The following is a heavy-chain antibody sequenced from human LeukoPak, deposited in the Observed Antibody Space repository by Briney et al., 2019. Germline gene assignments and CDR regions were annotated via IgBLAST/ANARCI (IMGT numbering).Heavy chain of an antibody. CDR3: ARRSGYDLLVGRPVPTLTYFDY. CDR2: ISAYNGNT. CDR1: GYTFTSYG. J-gene: IGHJ4*02. V-gene: IGHV1-18*01. D-gene: IGHD5-12*01. Sequence: ASVKVSCKASGYTFTSYGISWVRQAPGQGHEWMGWISAYNGNTNYAQKLQGRVTMTTDTSTSTAYMELRSLRSDDTAVYYCARRSGYDLLVGRPVPTLTYFDYWGQGTLVTVSS.